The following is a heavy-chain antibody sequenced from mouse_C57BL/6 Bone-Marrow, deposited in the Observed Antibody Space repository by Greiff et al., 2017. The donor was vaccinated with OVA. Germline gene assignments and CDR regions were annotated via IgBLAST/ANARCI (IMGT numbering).Heavy chain of an antibody. CDR3: ARHENYGRRYFDV. D-gene: IGHD1-1*01. Sequence: EVQLVESGGGLVQPGGSLKLSCAASGFTFSDYGMAWVRQAPRKGPEWVAFISNLAYSIYYADTVTGRFTISRENAKNTLYLEMSSLRSEDTAMYYCARHENYGRRYFDVWGTGTTVTVSS. CDR2: ISNLAYSI. V-gene: IGHV5-15*01. CDR1: GFTFSDYG. J-gene: IGHJ1*03.